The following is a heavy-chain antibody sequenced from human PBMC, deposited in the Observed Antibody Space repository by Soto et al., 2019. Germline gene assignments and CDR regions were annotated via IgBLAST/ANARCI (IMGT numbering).Heavy chain of an antibody. V-gene: IGHV1-18*01. J-gene: IGHJ3*02. CDR1: GYTFTSYG. CDR3: ARAHDGYSRSWPDAFDS. CDR2: ISAYNGNT. Sequence: QVQLVQSGAEVKKPGASVKVSCKASGYTFTSYGISWVRQAPGQGLEWMGWISAYNGNTNYAQKLQGRVTMTRDTSTSTAYMALRSLRSDDTAVYCCARAHDGYSRSWPDAFDSWGQGTMVTVSS. D-gene: IGHD6-13*01.